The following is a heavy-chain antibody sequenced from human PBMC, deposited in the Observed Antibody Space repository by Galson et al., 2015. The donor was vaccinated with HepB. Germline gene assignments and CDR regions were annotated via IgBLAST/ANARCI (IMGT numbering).Heavy chain of an antibody. Sequence: SLRLSCAASGFTFTSHGFYWVRQSPGKGLEWVALIWYDGSKKKYADSVKGRFTISRDNSKNTLYLQMNSLRVEDTAVYYCARDIGIGDLDSWGQGTLVTVSS. D-gene: IGHD3-16*01. CDR2: IWYDGSKK. J-gene: IGHJ4*02. V-gene: IGHV3-33*07. CDR3: ARDIGIGDLDS. CDR1: GFTFTSHG.